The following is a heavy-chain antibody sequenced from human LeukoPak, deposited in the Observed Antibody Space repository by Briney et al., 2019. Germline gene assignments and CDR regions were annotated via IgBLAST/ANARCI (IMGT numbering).Heavy chain of an antibody. D-gene: IGHD1-7*01. J-gene: IGHJ5*02. CDR3: ARFNWNYVGSNWFDP. CDR1: GGSFSGYY. CDR2: INHSGST. V-gene: IGHV4-34*01. Sequence: SETLSLTCAVYGGSFSGYYWSWIRQPPGKGLEWIGEINHSGSTNYNPSLKSRVTISVDTSKNQFSLKLSSVTAADTAVYYCARFNWNYVGSNWFDPWGQGTLVTVSS.